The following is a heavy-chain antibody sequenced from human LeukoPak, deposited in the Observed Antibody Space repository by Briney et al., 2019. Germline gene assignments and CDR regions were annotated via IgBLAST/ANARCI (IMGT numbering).Heavy chain of an antibody. CDR2: IYYNGSA. Sequence: PGGSLRLSCVASGFAVDNNYMSWFRRAPGKGLECVSVIYYNGSASYADSVKGRFTISRDDSKNTLYLQMNSLRAEDTALYYCATDRGYSGYGTFDYWGQGTLVAVSS. CDR1: GFAVDNNY. V-gene: IGHV3-53*01. CDR3: ATDRGYSGYGTFDY. J-gene: IGHJ4*02. D-gene: IGHD5-12*01.